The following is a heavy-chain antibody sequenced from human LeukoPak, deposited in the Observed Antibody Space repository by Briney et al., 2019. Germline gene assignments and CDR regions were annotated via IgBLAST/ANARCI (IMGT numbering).Heavy chain of an antibody. CDR3: AKVGRYDFWSGYPTGGYYFDY. Sequence: SETLSLTCTVSGGSISSYYWSWIRQPPGKGLEWIGYIYYSGSTNYNPSLKSRVTISVDTSKNQFSLKLSSVTAADTAVYYCAKVGRYDFWSGYPTGGYYFDYWGQGTLVTVSS. CDR1: GGSISSYY. J-gene: IGHJ4*02. D-gene: IGHD3-3*01. V-gene: IGHV4-59*01. CDR2: IYYSGST.